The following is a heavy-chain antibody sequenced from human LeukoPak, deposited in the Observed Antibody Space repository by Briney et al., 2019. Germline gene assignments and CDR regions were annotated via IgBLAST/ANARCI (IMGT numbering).Heavy chain of an antibody. CDR1: GFTFSSYG. Sequence: GGSLRLSCAASGFTFSSYGMSWVRQAPGKGLEWIAYLDDGGDSFWYADSVKGRFTISRDNAKNSVYLQMNSLRADDTAVYYCARRRYSTSSSVYFDYWGQGSLVTVSS. CDR2: LDDGGDSF. V-gene: IGHV3-48*04. D-gene: IGHD2/OR15-2a*01. CDR3: ARRRYSTSSSVYFDY. J-gene: IGHJ4*02.